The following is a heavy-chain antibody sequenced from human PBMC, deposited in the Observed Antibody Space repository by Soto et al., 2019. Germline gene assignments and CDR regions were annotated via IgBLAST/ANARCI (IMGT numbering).Heavy chain of an antibody. CDR1: GYTFTSYG. J-gene: IGHJ3*02. CDR2: ISAYNGNT. Sequence: QVQLVQSGAEVKKPGASVKVSCKASGYTFTSYGISWVRQAPGQWLEWMGWISAYNGNTNYAQKLQGRVTMTTDTSKSTAYMELRSLRSDDTAVYYCASDIVATRGHPGAFDIWGQGTMVTVSS. V-gene: IGHV1-18*01. D-gene: IGHD5-12*01. CDR3: ASDIVATRGHPGAFDI.